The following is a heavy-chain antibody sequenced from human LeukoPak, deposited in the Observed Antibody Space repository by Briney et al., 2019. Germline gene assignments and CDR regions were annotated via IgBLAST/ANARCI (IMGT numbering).Heavy chain of an antibody. Sequence: SETLSLTCTVSGGSISSGGYSWSWIRQHPGKGLEWIGYIYYSGSTYYNPSLRSRVTISVDTSKDQFSLKLSSVTAADTAVYYCARGDPGYDSSGYFDYWGQGTLVTVSS. D-gene: IGHD3-22*01. CDR1: GGSISSGGYS. J-gene: IGHJ4*02. CDR2: IYYSGST. V-gene: IGHV4-31*03. CDR3: ARGDPGYDSSGYFDY.